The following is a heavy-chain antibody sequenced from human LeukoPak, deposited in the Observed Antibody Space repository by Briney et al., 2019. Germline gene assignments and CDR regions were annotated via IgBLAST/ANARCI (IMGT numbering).Heavy chain of an antibody. V-gene: IGHV4-59*01. CDR1: GGSISSYY. J-gene: IGHJ4*02. Sequence: SETLSLTCPVSGGSISSYYWNWIRQPPGKGLEWIGYIYYSGSTNFNPSLQSRVTMSVDTSKNQFSLKLSSVTATDTAVYYCARAPRGGYDYWGQGTLVTVSS. CDR3: ARAPRGGYDY. CDR2: IYYSGST. D-gene: IGHD5-12*01.